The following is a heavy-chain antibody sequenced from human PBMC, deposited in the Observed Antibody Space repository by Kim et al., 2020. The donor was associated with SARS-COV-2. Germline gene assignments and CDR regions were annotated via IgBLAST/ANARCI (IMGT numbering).Heavy chain of an antibody. J-gene: IGHJ4*02. CDR3: ARSEGRSSWHQFDH. Sequence: SETLSLTCTVSGDSISYYYCSWIRQPPGKGLEWIGYIYYSGSTNYNPSLKSRVTISVDTSKNQFSLELTSVTAADTAVYYCARSEGRSSWHQFDHSGQGTLVTVSS. CDR2: IYYSGST. D-gene: IGHD6-13*01. CDR1: GDSISYYY. V-gene: IGHV4-59*01.